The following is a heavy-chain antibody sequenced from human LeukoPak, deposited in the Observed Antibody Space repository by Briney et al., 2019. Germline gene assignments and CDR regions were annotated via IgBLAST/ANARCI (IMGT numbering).Heavy chain of an antibody. V-gene: IGHV3-7*01. D-gene: IGHD3-10*02. CDR2: IKQDGSGK. Sequence: PGGSLRLSCAASGFTLSSYWMSWLRQAPGKGLEWVANIKQDGSGKYYVDSVKGRFTISRDNAKNSLYLQMNSLRAEDTAVYYCAELGITMIGGVWGKGTTVTISS. J-gene: IGHJ6*04. CDR3: AELGITMIGGV. CDR1: GFTLSSYW.